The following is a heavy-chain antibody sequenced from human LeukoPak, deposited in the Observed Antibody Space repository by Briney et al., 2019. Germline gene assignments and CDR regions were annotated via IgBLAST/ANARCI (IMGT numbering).Heavy chain of an antibody. CDR2: ISAYNGNT. CDR1: GYTFTSYG. CDR3: ARVSVLLLGYYYGMDV. Sequence: ASVKVSCKASGYTFTSYGISWVRQAPGQGLEWMGWISAYNGNTNYAQKLQGRVTMTTDTSTSTAYMELRSLRSDDTAVYYCARVSVLLLGYYYGMDVWGQGTTVTVSS. V-gene: IGHV1-18*01. J-gene: IGHJ6*02. D-gene: IGHD3-22*01.